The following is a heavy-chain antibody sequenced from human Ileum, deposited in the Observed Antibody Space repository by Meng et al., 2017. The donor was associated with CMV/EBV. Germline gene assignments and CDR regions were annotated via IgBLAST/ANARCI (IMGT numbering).Heavy chain of an antibody. CDR1: GFTFSSYE. Sequence: GESLKISCVGSGFTFSSYEMNWVRQAPEKGLEWVSYISSSGSTIYYADSVKGRFTISRDNANNSMYLQMNSLRAEDTAVYYCASKYNWLDPWGQGTMVTVSS. CDR3: ASKYNWLDP. V-gene: IGHV3-48*03. CDR2: ISSSGSTI. J-gene: IGHJ5*01.